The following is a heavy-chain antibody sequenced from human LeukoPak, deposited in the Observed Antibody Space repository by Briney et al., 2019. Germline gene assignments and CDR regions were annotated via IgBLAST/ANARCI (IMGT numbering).Heavy chain of an antibody. D-gene: IGHD2-15*01. V-gene: IGHV3-48*04. CDR2: ISSSSITI. CDR3: ARDRGGSYSAMDY. Sequence: PGGSLRLSCAASGFTFSSYSLNWVRQAPGKGLEWVSFISSSSITIYYADSVKGRFTISRDNAEKSLYLQMNSLRAEDTAVYYCARDRGGSYSAMDYWGQGTLVTVSS. CDR1: GFTFSSYS. J-gene: IGHJ4*02.